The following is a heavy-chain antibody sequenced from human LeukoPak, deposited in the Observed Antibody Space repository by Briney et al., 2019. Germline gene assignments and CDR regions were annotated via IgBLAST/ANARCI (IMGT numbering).Heavy chain of an antibody. Sequence: GGSLRLSCEASGFLFRSSAMLWVRQAPGKGLEWVAFIRSDASNQFYSDSVKGRFTISKDNSKNTVYLQMNSLRAEDTAVYYCAKDAQSGYPEGHFDYWGQGTLVTVSS. V-gene: IGHV3-30*02. CDR1: GFLFRSSA. CDR2: IRSDASNQ. J-gene: IGHJ4*02. CDR3: AKDAQSGYPEGHFDY. D-gene: IGHD1-1*01.